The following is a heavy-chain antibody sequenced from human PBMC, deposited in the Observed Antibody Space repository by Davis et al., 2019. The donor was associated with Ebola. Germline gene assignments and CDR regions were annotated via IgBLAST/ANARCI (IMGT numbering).Heavy chain of an antibody. V-gene: IGHV1-3*01. D-gene: IGHD6-13*01. Sequence: ASVKVSCNASGYTFTSYAMHWVRQAPGQRLEWMGWINAGNGNTKYSQKFQGRVTITRDTSASTAYMELSSLRSEDTAVYYCARLDIAAAAQVYYGMDVWGKGTTVTVSS. CDR2: INAGNGNT. J-gene: IGHJ6*04. CDR3: ARLDIAAAAQVYYGMDV. CDR1: GYTFTSYA.